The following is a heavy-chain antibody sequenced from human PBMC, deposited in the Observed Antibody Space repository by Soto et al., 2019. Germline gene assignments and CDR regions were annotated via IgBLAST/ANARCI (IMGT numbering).Heavy chain of an antibody. D-gene: IGHD1-26*01. Sequence: QVQLVQSGPEVKKPGASVKVSCKASGYSLNTYAIHWVRQAPGQGFEWMGWIRSYRGNTNYAQKFQGRVTVTTKTSTNTAYMELTSLTSDDSAVYYCARGWDSVGNFQFDYWGLGTLVTVSS. CDR3: ARGWDSVGNFQFDY. J-gene: IGHJ4*02. V-gene: IGHV1-18*01. CDR1: GYSLNTYA. CDR2: IRSYRGNT.